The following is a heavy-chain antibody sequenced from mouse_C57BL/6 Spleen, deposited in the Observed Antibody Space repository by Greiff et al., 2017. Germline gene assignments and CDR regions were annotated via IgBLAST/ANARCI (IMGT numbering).Heavy chain of an antibody. CDR2: IYPGDGDT. V-gene: IGHV1-80*01. CDR3: ARSGGNPFDY. Sequence: QVQLQQSGAELVKPGASVKISCKASGYAFSSYWMNWVKQRPGKGLEWIGQIYPGDGDTNYNGKFKGKATLTADKSASTADMQLSSRTSDDSAVYFCARSGGNPFDYWGQGTTLTVSS. D-gene: IGHD2-1*01. J-gene: IGHJ2*01. CDR1: GYAFSSYW.